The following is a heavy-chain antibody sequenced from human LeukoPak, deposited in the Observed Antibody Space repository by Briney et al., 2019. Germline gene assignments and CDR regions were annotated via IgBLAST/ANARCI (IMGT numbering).Heavy chain of an antibody. J-gene: IGHJ4*02. Sequence: SVKVSCKASGGTFSSYAISWVRQAPGQGLEWMGGIIPIFGTANYAQRFQGRVTITADESTSTAYMELSSLRSEDTAVYYCARDLSGWLGLGSRGSFDYWGQGTLVTVSS. CDR3: ARDLSGWLGLGSRGSFDY. D-gene: IGHD6-19*01. CDR1: GGTFSSYA. CDR2: IIPIFGTA. V-gene: IGHV1-69*13.